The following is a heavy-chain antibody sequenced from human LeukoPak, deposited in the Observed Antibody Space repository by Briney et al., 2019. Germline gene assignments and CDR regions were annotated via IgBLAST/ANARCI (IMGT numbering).Heavy chain of an antibody. CDR1: GFSFSRYS. CDR3: ARGRDGSSYYFEY. J-gene: IGHJ4*02. V-gene: IGHV3-48*01. Sequence: GGSLRLSCAASGFSFSRYSMNWVRQAPGKGLEWVSYISSGTSTIYYADSVKGRFTISRDNAMNSLSLQMNSLRAEDTAVYYCARGRDGSSYYFEYWGQGTLVTVSS. D-gene: IGHD1-26*01. CDR2: ISSGTSTI.